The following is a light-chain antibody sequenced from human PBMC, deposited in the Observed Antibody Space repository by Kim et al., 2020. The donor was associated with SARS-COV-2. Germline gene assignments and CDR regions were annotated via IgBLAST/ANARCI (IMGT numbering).Light chain of an antibody. Sequence: SSELTQDPAVSVALGQTVRITCQGDSLRTYYTSWYQQKPGQAPVVVIYGKNNRPSGIPDRFSGSSSGNTASLTITGTQAEDEADYYCNSRDSITNQLVFG. CDR1: SLRTYY. CDR3: NSRDSITNQLV. CDR2: GKN. J-gene: IGLJ3*02. V-gene: IGLV3-19*01.